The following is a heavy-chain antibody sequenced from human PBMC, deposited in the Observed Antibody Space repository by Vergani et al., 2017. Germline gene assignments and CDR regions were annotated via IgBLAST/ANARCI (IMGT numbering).Heavy chain of an antibody. J-gene: IGHJ6*02. CDR3: AVGISSSWYHGMDV. CDR1: GYTFTDHY. V-gene: IGHV1-69-2*01. D-gene: IGHD6-13*01. CDR2: VDPEDGET. Sequence: EVQLVQSGAEVKKPGATMKISCKVSGYTFTDHYMHWVKQAPGKGLEWMGLVDPEDGETIYAEKFKGRVTIAADTSTDTAHLELSSLRSEDTAVYYCAVGISSSWYHGMDVWGQGTTVTVSS.